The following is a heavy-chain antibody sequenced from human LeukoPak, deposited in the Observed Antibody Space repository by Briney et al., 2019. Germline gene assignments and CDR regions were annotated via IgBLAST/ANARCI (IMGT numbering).Heavy chain of an antibody. CDR3: THTFLRGSYLNWFDP. V-gene: IGHV2-5*02. Sequence: ESGPTLVNPTQTLTLTCTFSGFSLGTSGVGVGWIRQPPGKALEWLALIYWDDDKRYSPSLKSRLTITKDTSKNQVVLIMTNMDPVDTATYYCTHTFLRGSYLNWFDPWGQGTLVTVSS. D-gene: IGHD1-26*01. CDR1: GFSLGTSGVG. CDR2: IYWDDDK. J-gene: IGHJ5*02.